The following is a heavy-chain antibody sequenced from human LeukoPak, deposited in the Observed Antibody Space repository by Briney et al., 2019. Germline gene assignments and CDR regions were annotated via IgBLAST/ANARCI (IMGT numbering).Heavy chain of an antibody. CDR3: ARETWIQLWSTGLGQYYYYMDV. CDR2: FSYSGTT. D-gene: IGHD5-18*01. V-gene: IGHV4-59*01. CDR1: GGSISSSS. Sequence: SETLSLTCIVSGGSISSSSWSWVRQPPGKGLEWIGYFSYSGTTNYNPSLKSRVTISVDTSKNQISLTLSSVTAADTAVYYCARETWIQLWSTGLGQYYYYMDVWGKGTMVTVSS. J-gene: IGHJ6*03.